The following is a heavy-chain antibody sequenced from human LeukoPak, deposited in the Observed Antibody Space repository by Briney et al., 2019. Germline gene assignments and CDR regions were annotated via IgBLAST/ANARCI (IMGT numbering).Heavy chain of an antibody. Sequence: SETLSLTCTVSGGSISSYYWSWIRQPPGKGLEWIGYIYYSGSTNYNPSLKSRVTISVDTSKNQFSLKLSSVTAADTAVYYCARGTVLRFLEWLPLFDYWGQETLVTVSS. CDR2: IYYSGST. D-gene: IGHD3-3*01. CDR3: ARGTVLRFLEWLPLFDY. V-gene: IGHV4-59*01. CDR1: GGSISSYY. J-gene: IGHJ4*02.